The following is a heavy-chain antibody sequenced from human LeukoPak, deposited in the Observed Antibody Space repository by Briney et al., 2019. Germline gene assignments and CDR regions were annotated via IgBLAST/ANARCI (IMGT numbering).Heavy chain of an antibody. CDR2: IIPIFGTA. CDR3: ARVRAYHDILTGRNNYYFDY. Sequence: ASVKVSCKASGGTFSSYAISWVRQAPGQGLEWMGGIIPIFGTANYAQKFQGRVTITTDESTSTAYMELSSLRSEDTAVYYCARVRAYHDILTGRNNYYFDYWGQGTLVTVSS. V-gene: IGHV1-69*05. CDR1: GGTFSSYA. D-gene: IGHD3-9*01. J-gene: IGHJ4*02.